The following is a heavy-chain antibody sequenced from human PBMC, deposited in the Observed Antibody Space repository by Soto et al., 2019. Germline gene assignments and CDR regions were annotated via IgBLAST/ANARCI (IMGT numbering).Heavy chain of an antibody. V-gene: IGHV3-74*01. CDR1: GFTFSNYW. J-gene: IGHJ4*02. D-gene: IGHD5-12*01. CDR3: ARGVSGYYGFDY. CDR2: IKGDETNT. Sequence: EVQLVESGGGPAQFGGSLRLSCAASGFTFSNYWMHWVRQVPGKGLVWVSRIKGDETNTDYADSVKGRFTIFRDNVNNTLYLQMNSLRAEDTAVYYCARGVSGYYGFDYWGQGTLVTVSS.